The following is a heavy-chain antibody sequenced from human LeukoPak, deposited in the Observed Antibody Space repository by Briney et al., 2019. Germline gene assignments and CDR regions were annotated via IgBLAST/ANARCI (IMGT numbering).Heavy chain of an antibody. Sequence: ASVKVSCKASGYTFTCYYMHWVRQAPGQGLEWMGWINPNSGGTNYAQKFQGRVTMTRDTSISTAYMELSRLRSDDTAVYYRARGWYYYDSSGYHYFDYWGQGTLVTVSS. CDR1: GYTFTCYY. CDR3: ARGWYYYDSSGYHYFDY. CDR2: INPNSGGT. D-gene: IGHD3-22*01. J-gene: IGHJ4*02. V-gene: IGHV1-2*02.